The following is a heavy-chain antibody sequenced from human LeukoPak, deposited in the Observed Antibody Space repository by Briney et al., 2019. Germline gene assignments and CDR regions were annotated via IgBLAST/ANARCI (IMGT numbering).Heavy chain of an antibody. Sequence: SQTLSLTCAISGDSVSSNSAAWNWIRQSPSRGLEWLGRTYYRSKWYNDYAVSVKSRITINPDTSKNQFSLQLNSVTPEDTAVYYCARDFRSLTYSSGWYHKRDAFDIWGQGTMVTVSS. V-gene: IGHV6-1*01. CDR1: GDSVSSNSAA. J-gene: IGHJ3*02. CDR2: TYYRSKWYN. D-gene: IGHD6-19*01. CDR3: ARDFRSLTYSSGWYHKRDAFDI.